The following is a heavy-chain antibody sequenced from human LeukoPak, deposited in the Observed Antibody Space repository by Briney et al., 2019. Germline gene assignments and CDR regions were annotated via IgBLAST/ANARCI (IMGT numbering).Heavy chain of an antibody. CDR3: ARDEVHYYDSSGYHSWYFDY. V-gene: IGHV1-2*02. Sequence: ASVKVSCKASGYTFTSYYMHWVRQAPGQGLEWMGWINPNSGGTNYAQKFQGRVTMTRDTSISTAYMELSRLRSDDTAVYYCARDEVHYYDSSGYHSWYFDYWGQGTLVTVSS. CDR2: INPNSGGT. CDR1: GYTFTSYY. D-gene: IGHD3-22*01. J-gene: IGHJ4*02.